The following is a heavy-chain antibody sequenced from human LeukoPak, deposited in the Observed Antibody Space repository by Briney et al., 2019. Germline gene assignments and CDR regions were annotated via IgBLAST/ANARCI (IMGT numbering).Heavy chain of an antibody. V-gene: IGHV1-18*01. D-gene: IGHD3-16*01. CDR2: ISPYNGNT. Sequence: ASVKVSCKASGYSFTTYGITWVRQALGQGLEWMGYISPYNGNTNSAQSLQGRLTMTTDTSANIAYMELGSLTSADTAVYYCARDGAAYSGSYEGFDPWGQGTLVTVSS. CDR1: GYSFTTYG. CDR3: ARDGAAYSGSYEGFDP. J-gene: IGHJ5*02.